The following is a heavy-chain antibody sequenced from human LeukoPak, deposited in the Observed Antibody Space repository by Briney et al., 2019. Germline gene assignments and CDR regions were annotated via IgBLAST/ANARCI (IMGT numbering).Heavy chain of an antibody. D-gene: IGHD5-24*01. CDR2: IYPADSDT. CDR1: GYSFTNYW. Sequence: PGESLRISCKGSGYSFTNYWITWVRQMPGKGLEWMGIIYPADSDTKYSPSFQGQVTISADKSITTAYLQWSSLKASDTAMYYCARSPRDGYHDAFDIWGQGTIVTVSS. CDR3: ARSPRDGYHDAFDI. V-gene: IGHV5-51*01. J-gene: IGHJ3*02.